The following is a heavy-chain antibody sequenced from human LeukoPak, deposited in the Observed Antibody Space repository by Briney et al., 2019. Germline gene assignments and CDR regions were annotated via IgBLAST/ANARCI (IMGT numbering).Heavy chain of an antibody. V-gene: IGHV4-59*08. J-gene: IGHJ4*02. CDR1: GGSISSYY. CDR2: IYYSGST. Sequence: PSGTLSLTCTVSGGSISSYYWSWIRQPPGKGLEWIGYIYYSGSTNYNPSLKSRVTISVDTSKNQFSLKLSSVTAADTAVYYCASRYSSSWYWDYWGQGTLVTVSS. CDR3: ASRYSSSWYWDY. D-gene: IGHD6-13*01.